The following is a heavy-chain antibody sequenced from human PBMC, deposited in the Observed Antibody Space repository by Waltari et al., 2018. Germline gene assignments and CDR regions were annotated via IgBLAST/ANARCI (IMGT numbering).Heavy chain of an antibody. CDR2: VITNSGDT. CDR3: ARDPAGDGFYYFDY. CDR1: GYSFTGYY. D-gene: IGHD2-2*01. Sequence: QVQLVQSGAEVKTPGASVKVSCKAYGYSFTGYYIHWVRQAPGKGLEGMGRVITNSGDTNYAQKFQGWVTLTRDTSTSTGYMQLSGLRSDDTALYYCARDPAGDGFYYFDYWGQGSLVTVSS. V-gene: IGHV1-2*04. J-gene: IGHJ4*02.